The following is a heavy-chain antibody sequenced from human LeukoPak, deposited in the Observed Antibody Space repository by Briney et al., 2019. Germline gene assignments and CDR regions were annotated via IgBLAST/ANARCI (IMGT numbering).Heavy chain of an antibody. D-gene: IGHD2-15*01. CDR2: IYTSGST. Sequence: SETLSLTCTVSGGSISSCHWSWIRQPPGKGLEWIGYIYTSGSTNYNPSLKSRVTISVDTSKNQFSLKLSSVTAADTAVHYCARGILPDYWGQGTLVTVSS. V-gene: IGHV4-4*09. J-gene: IGHJ4*02. CDR3: ARGILPDY. CDR1: GGSISSCH.